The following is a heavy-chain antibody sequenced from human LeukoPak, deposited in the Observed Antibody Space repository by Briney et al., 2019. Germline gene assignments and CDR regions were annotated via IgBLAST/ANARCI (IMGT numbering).Heavy chain of an antibody. V-gene: IGHV3-23*01. J-gene: IGHJ4*02. CDR3: ANQAGKTEPFDY. Sequence: GGSLRLSCAASGFSFTSYAMSWVRQAQGKGLEWVSAVSRSGGATYYADSVKGRFTISRDNSKSTVYLEMNSLRAEDTAVYYCANQAGKTEPFDYWGKGTLVTVSS. CDR2: VSRSGGAT. D-gene: IGHD1-14*01. CDR1: GFSFTSYA.